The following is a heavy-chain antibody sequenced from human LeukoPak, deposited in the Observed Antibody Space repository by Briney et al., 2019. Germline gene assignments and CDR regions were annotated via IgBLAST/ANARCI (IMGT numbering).Heavy chain of an antibody. J-gene: IGHJ6*03. CDR3: ARDLESPGELKYYYYMHV. V-gene: IGHV4-39*07. D-gene: IGHD1-26*01. CDR1: GGSISSSSYY. Sequence: KPSETLSLTCTVSGGSISSSSYYWGWIRQPPGKGLEWIGSIYYSGSTYYNPSLKSRVTISVDTSKNQFSLKLSSVTAADTAVYYCARDLESPGELKYYYYMHVWGNGTTVTVSS. CDR2: IYYSGST.